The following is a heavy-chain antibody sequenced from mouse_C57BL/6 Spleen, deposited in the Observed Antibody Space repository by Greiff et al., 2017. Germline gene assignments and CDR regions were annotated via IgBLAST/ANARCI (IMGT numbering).Heavy chain of an antibody. Sequence: QVQLQQPGAELVRPGSSVKLSCKASGYTFTSYWMDWVKQRPGQGLEWIGNIYPSDSETHYNQKFKDKATLTVDKSSSTAYMQLSSLTSEDSAVYYCARWDYGSLYAMDYWGQGTSVTVSS. CDR1: GYTFTSYW. CDR3: ARWDYGSLYAMDY. J-gene: IGHJ4*01. V-gene: IGHV1-61*01. D-gene: IGHD1-1*01. CDR2: IYPSDSET.